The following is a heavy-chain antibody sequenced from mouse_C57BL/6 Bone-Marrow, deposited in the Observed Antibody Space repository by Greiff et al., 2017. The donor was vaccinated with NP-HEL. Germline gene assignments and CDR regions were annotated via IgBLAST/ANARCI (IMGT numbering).Heavy chain of an antibody. CDR1: GFSFNTYA. J-gene: IGHJ3*01. D-gene: IGHD4-1*01. V-gene: IGHV10-1*01. Sequence: EVQLQESGGGLVQPKGSLKLSCAASGFSFNTYAMNWVRQAPGKGLEWVARIRSKSNNYATYYADSVKDRFTISRDDSESMLYLQMNNLKTEDTAMYYCVRQSGMGWFAYWGQGTLVTVSA. CDR3: VRQSGMGWFAY. CDR2: IRSKSNNYAT.